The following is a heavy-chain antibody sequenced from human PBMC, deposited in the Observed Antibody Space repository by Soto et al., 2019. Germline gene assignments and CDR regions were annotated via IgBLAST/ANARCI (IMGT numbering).Heavy chain of an antibody. J-gene: IGHJ6*02. Sequence: GGSLRLCCGASGFTFSSGSMNWVRQAPGKGLEWVSSISSSSSYIYYADSVKGRFTISRDNAKNSLYLQMNSLRAEDTAVYYCARDQGYCSSTSCYVRYYYYGMHVWGPGPPVTVSS. D-gene: IGHD2-2*01. CDR1: GFTFSSGS. CDR3: ARDQGYCSSTSCYVRYYYYGMHV. CDR2: ISSSSSYI. V-gene: IGHV3-21*01.